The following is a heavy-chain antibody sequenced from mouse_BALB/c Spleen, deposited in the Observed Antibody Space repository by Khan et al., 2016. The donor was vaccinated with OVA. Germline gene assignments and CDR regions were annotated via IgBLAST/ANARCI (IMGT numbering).Heavy chain of an antibody. CDR1: GYSFTGYF. CDR3: ARKNGSDFGY. J-gene: IGHJ2*01. Sequence: EVQLQESGPELVKPGASVKISCKASGYSFTGYFMNWVMQSHGKSLEWIGRINPHIGETFYNQKFKGKAILTVDESSSTVHMELRSLASEDSAVYYCARKNGSDFGYWGQGTTLTVSS. D-gene: IGHD1-1*01. V-gene: IGHV1-20*02. CDR2: INPHIGET.